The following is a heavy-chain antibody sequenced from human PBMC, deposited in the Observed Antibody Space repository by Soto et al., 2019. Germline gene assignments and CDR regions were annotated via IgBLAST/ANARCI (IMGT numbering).Heavy chain of an antibody. J-gene: IGHJ4*02. CDR1: GYTFTSYD. Sequence: QVQLVQSGAEVKKPGASVKVSCKASGYTFTSYDISWVRQAPGQGLEWMGGIIPIFGTANYAQKFQGRVTITADESTSTAYMELSSLRSEDTAVYYCARDDYGDYMFDYWGQGTLVTVSS. CDR2: IIPIFGTA. D-gene: IGHD4-17*01. V-gene: IGHV1-69*01. CDR3: ARDDYGDYMFDY.